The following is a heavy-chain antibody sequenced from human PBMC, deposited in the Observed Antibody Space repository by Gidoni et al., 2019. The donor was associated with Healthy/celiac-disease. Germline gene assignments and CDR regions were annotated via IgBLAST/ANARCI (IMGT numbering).Heavy chain of an antibody. V-gene: IGHV4-39*01. CDR2: IYYSGST. CDR1: GGSISSSSYY. Sequence: QLQLQESGPGLVQPSETLSLTCTVSGGSISSSSYYWGWIRQPPGKGLAWIGSIYYSGSTYYNPSLKSRVTIAVDTSKNQFSRKLSAVTAADTAVYYCARQKFRYSSSCGPVCWGQGTLVTVSS. J-gene: IGHJ4*02. CDR3: ARQKFRYSSSCGPVC. D-gene: IGHD6-6*01.